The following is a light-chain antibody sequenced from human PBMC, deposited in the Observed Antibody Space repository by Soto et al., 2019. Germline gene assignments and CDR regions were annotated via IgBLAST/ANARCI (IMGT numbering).Light chain of an antibody. CDR3: QQSYTTPRT. J-gene: IGKJ2*01. Sequence: DIQMTQSPSSLSASVGDRVTITCRASLSISSDLNWYQQKPGKAPKVLIFGASSLQSGVPSRCSGSGSGTDFTLTISSLQPEDSATYYCQQSYTTPRTFGQGTKLEIK. CDR2: GAS. CDR1: LSISSD. V-gene: IGKV1-39*01.